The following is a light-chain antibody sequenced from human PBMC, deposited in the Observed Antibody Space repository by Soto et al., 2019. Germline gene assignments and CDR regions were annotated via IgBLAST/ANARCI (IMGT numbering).Light chain of an antibody. CDR3: KQYDTYFRYT. CDR1: QTINNI. CDR2: DGE. V-gene: IGKV1-5*01. Sequence: EIQMTQSPSTLSASVGDRVTITCRASQTINNILAWYQKKPGKAPKLLIYDGETLESGVPSRFSGSGSATEFTLTIGSLQPDDFANYYCKQYDTYFRYTVGQETKVDIK. J-gene: IGKJ2*01.